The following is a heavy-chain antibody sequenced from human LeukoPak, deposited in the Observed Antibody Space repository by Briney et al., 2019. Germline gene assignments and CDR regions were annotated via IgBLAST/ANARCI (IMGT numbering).Heavy chain of an antibody. CDR1: GFTFSSYW. CDR2: IKQDGREK. Sequence: GGSLRLSCAASGFTFSSYWMSWVRQAPGKGMEWGANIKQDGREKYYVDSVKGRFIISRDNAKNSLSLQMNSLRAEDTAVYYCARDGSGWYGNWYFDLWGLGTLVTVSS. CDR3: ARDGSGWYGNWYFDL. V-gene: IGHV3-7*03. J-gene: IGHJ2*01. D-gene: IGHD6-19*01.